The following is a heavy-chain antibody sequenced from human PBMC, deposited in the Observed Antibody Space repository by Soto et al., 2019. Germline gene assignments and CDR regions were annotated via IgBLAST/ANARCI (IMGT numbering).Heavy chain of an antibody. V-gene: IGHV3-48*01. CDR1: GFTFSSYS. J-gene: IGHJ4*02. D-gene: IGHD3-3*01. Sequence: GGSLRLSCAASGFTFSSYSMNWVRQAPGKGLEWVSYISGSSSTIYYADSVKGRFTISRDNSKNSLYLQMNSLRAEDTAVYYCASSPLRFLGWLDYYFDYWGQGTLVTVSS. CDR3: ASSPLRFLGWLDYYFDY. CDR2: ISGSSSTI.